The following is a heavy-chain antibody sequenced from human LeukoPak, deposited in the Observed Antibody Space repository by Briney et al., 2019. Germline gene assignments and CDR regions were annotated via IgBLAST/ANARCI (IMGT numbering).Heavy chain of an antibody. CDR3: ARVVTRPIAARLQYYYYYYMDV. J-gene: IGHJ6*03. Sequence: GASVKVSCKASGYTFTSYGISWVRQAPGQGREWMGWISAYNGNTNYAQKLQGRVTMTTDTSTSTAYMELRSLRSDDTAVYYCARVVTRPIAARLQYYYYYYMDVWGKGTTVTVSS. CDR2: ISAYNGNT. V-gene: IGHV1-18*01. CDR1: GYTFTSYG. D-gene: IGHD6-6*01.